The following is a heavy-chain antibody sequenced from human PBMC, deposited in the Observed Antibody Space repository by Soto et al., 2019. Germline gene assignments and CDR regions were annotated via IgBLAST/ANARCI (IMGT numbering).Heavy chain of an antibody. J-gene: IGHJ5*02. Sequence: SVKVSCKASGGTFSSYAISWVRQAPGQGLEWMGGIIPIFGTANYAQKFQGRVTITADESTSTAYMELSSLRSEDTAVYYCARGRQGSSWLNWFDPWGQGTLVTVSS. CDR1: GGTFSSYA. CDR3: ARGRQGSSWLNWFDP. D-gene: IGHD6-13*01. CDR2: IIPIFGTA. V-gene: IGHV1-69*13.